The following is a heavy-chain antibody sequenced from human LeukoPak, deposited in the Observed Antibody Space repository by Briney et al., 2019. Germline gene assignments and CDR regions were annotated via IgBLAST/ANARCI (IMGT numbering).Heavy chain of an antibody. V-gene: IGHV3-30*02. J-gene: IGHJ4*02. CDR2: IRYDGSNK. CDR3: AKEISVWLGEPYLDY. D-gene: IGHD3-10*01. CDR1: GFTFSSYG. Sequence: GGSLRLSCAASGFTFSSYGMHWVRQAPGKGLEWVAFIRYDGSNKYYADSVKGRFTISRDNSKNTLYLQMNSLRAEDTAVYYCAKEISVWLGEPYLDYWGQGTLVTVSS.